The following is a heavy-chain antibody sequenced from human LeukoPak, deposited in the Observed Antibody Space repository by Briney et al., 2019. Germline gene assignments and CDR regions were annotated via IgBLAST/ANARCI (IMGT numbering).Heavy chain of an antibody. CDR1: GFTFSGYA. D-gene: IGHD3-22*01. CDR3: AKDESPYYDSSGYYGY. V-gene: IGHV3-23*01. Sequence: GGSLRLSCAASGFTFSGYAMSWVRQAPGKGLEWVSAISGSGGSTYYADSVKGRFTVSRDNSKNTLYLQMNSLRAEDTAVYYCAKDESPYYDSSGYYGYWGQGTLDTVSS. CDR2: ISGSGGST. J-gene: IGHJ4*02.